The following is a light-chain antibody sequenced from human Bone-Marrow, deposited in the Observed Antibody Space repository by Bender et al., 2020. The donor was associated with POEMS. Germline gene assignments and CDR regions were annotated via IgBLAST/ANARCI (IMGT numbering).Light chain of an antibody. V-gene: IGLV3-1*01. CDR1: DLGDKY. CDR2: QDT. J-gene: IGLJ2*01. CDR3: QACDTYSVI. Sequence: SYEVTQPPSVSVSPGQTASITCSGDDLGDKYVAWYQQKPGQSPVLVIYQDTKRPSGIPERFSGSNSGNTATLTISGTQAMDEAYYYCQACDTYSVIFGGGTKLTVL.